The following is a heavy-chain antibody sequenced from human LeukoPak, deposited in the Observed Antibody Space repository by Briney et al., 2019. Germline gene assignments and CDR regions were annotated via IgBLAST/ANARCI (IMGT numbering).Heavy chain of an antibody. CDR2: IYYSGST. CDR3: AREGDCSSTSCPFDY. V-gene: IGHV4-59*01. D-gene: IGHD2-2*01. CDR1: GGSISSYY. Sequence: SETLSLTCTVSGGSISSYYWSWIWQPPGKGLEWIGYIYYSGSTNYNPSLKSRVTISVDTSKNQFSLKLSSVTAADTAVYYCAREGDCSSTSCPFDYWGQGTLVTVSS. J-gene: IGHJ4*02.